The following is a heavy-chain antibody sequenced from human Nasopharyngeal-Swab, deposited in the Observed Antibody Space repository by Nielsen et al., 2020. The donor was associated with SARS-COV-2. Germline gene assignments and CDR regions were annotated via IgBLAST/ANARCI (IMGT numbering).Heavy chain of an antibody. CDR3: ARAWFDP. CDR1: GGSFRGFY. CDR2: IYHSGST. Sequence: SETLSLTCAVYGGSFRGFYWSWVRQPPGKGLEWIGEIYHSGSTNYNPSLKSRVTISVDKSKNQFSLKLSSVTAADTAVYYCARAWFDPWGQGTLVTVSS. J-gene: IGHJ5*02. V-gene: IGHV4-34*01.